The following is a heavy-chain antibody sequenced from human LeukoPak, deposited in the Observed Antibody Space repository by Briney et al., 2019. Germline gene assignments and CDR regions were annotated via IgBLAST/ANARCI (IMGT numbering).Heavy chain of an antibody. CDR1: GYTLTSYG. D-gene: IGHD3-3*01. CDR3: ARDKERRITIFGVVRGAFDI. Sequence: ASVKVSCKASGYTLTSYGISWVRQAPGQGLEWMGWISAYNGNTNYAQKLQGRVTMTTDTSTSTAYMELRSLRSDDTAVYYCARDKERRITIFGVVRGAFDIWGQGTMATVSS. J-gene: IGHJ3*02. CDR2: ISAYNGNT. V-gene: IGHV1-18*01.